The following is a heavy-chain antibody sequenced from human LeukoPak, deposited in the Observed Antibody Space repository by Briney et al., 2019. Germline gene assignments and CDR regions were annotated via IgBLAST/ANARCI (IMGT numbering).Heavy chain of an antibody. J-gene: IGHJ6*02. V-gene: IGHV4-59*01. CDR3: PRLEGSRLSMDV. CDR2: IYYSVST. D-gene: IGHD6-13*01. CDR1: GGSISSYY. Sequence: SETLSLTCTVSGGSISSYYWSWIRQPPGKGLEWIGYIYYSVSTNYHPSLPSRGAISVDTSKSPCSLKLGSVTAADTAVYYCPRLEGSRLSMDVWGQGTTVTVSS.